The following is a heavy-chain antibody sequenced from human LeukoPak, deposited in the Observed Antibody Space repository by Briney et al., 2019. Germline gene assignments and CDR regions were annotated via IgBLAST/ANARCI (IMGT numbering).Heavy chain of an antibody. V-gene: IGHV3-30*03. D-gene: IGHD2-15*01. CDR1: GFTFSSYG. J-gene: IGHJ4*02. CDR3: ASLVVVAATNFDY. Sequence: PGGSLRLSCAASGFTFSSYGMHWVRQAPGKGLEWVAVISYDGSNKYYADSVEGRFTISRDNSKNTLYLQMNSLRAEDTAVYYCASLVVVAATNFDYWGQGTLVTVSS. CDR2: ISYDGSNK.